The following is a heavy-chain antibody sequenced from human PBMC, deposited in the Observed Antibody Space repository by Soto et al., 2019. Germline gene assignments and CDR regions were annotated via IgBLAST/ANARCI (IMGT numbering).Heavy chain of an antibody. CDR3: ARESADLNWFDP. J-gene: IGHJ5*02. CDR1: GFTFSDYY. CDR2: ISSSTSHT. Sequence: GGSLRLSCAVSGFTFSDYYMTWIRQAPGKGLEWVSYISSSTSHTNYADSVKGRFTISRDNAKNSLFLQMNSLRAEDTAVYYCARESADLNWFDPWGQGTLVTVSS. V-gene: IGHV3-11*06. D-gene: IGHD2-2*01.